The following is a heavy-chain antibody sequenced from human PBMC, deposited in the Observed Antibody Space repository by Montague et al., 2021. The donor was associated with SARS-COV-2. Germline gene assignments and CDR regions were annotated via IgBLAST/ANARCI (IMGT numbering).Heavy chain of an antibody. CDR3: ARAPVAHITIFGVVTSFDP. Sequence: SETLSLTCTVSGGSISSYYWSWIRQPPGKGLEWIGYIYYSGSTNYNPSLKSRVTISVDTSKNQFSLKLSSVAAADTAVYYCARAPVAHITIFGVVTSFDPWAQGPRVT. D-gene: IGHD3-3*01. CDR2: IYYSGST. CDR1: GGSISSYY. V-gene: IGHV4-59*01. J-gene: IGHJ5*02.